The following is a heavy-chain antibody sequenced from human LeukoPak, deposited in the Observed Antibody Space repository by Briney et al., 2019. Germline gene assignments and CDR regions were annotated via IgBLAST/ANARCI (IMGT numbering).Heavy chain of an antibody. CDR1: GYTFTSYY. CDR2: INPSGGST. Sequence: ASVKVSCKASGYTFTSYYMHWVRQAPGQGLEWMGIINPSGGSTSYAQEFQGRVTMTRDMSTSTVYMELSSLRSEDTAVYYCATRWYFDWSFDYWGQGTLVTVSS. CDR3: ATRWYFDWSFDY. V-gene: IGHV1-46*01. J-gene: IGHJ4*02. D-gene: IGHD3-9*01.